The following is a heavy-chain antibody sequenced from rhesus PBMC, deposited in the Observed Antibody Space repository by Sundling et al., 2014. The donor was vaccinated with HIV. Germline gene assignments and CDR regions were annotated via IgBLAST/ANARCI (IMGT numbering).Heavy chain of an antibody. CDR2: IYGSGGNT. J-gene: IGHJ2*01. V-gene: IGHV4-127*01. CDR1: GFSLSTSGMG. CDR3: AREDWGAKGYLDL. Sequence: QVTLKESGPALVKPTQTLTLTCTFSGFSLSTSGMGVGWIRQPPGKELEWIGSIYGSGGNTYYSSSLKSRITISRDTSKNQISLKLSSVTAADTAVYYCAREDWGAKGYLDLWGPGTPITISS. D-gene: IGHD3-3*01.